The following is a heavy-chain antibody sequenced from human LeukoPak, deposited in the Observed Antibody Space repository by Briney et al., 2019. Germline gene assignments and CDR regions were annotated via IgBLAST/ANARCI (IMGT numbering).Heavy chain of an antibody. J-gene: IGHJ4*02. CDR1: GFTFSYYT. CDR3: ARNPAGIGDY. CDR2: IPYDGSNK. Sequence: AGGSLRLSCAASGFTFSYYTMHWVRQAPGKGLEWVAVIPYDGSNKYYADSVKGRFTVSRDNAKNSLYLQMNSLRDEDTAVYYCARNPAGIGDYWGQGTLVTVSS. D-gene: IGHD1-26*01. V-gene: IGHV3-30-3*01.